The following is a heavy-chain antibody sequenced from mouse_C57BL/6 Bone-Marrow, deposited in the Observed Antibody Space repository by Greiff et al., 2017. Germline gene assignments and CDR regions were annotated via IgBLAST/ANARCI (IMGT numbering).Heavy chain of an antibody. CDR2: INPNNGGT. V-gene: IGHV1-18*01. CDR1: GYTFTDYN. D-gene: IGHD2-14*01. J-gene: IGHJ4*01. Sequence: VQLQQSGPELVKPGASVKIPCKASGYTFTDYNMDWVKQSQGKSLEWIGDINPNNGGTIYNQKFKGKATLTVDKSSSTAYMERRSLTSEATAVYYCARGGVLPRNAMDYWGQGTSVTVSS. CDR3: ARGGVLPRNAMDY.